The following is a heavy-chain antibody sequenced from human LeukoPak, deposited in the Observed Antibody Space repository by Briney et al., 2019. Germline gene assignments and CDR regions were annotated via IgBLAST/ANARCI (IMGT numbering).Heavy chain of an antibody. V-gene: IGHV4-34*01. CDR3: ARGTRIAVAGTSGLVFSS. CDR1: GGSFSGYN. CDR2: INHSGST. J-gene: IGHJ5*02. D-gene: IGHD6-19*01. Sequence: ADTLSLTHAVYGGSFSGYNWRWIRQPPGKGLEWIGEINHSGSTNYHPSLKSRVTISIDTPKNQFSLKLSSVTAADMAVYYCARGTRIAVAGTSGLVFSSWGQGTLVTVSS.